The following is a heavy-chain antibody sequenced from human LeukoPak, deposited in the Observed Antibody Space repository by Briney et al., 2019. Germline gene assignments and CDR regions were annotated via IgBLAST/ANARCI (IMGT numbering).Heavy chain of an antibody. CDR1: GGSISSGGYY. D-gene: IGHD3-10*01. CDR3: ARLGGYYYGSGSFDY. Sequence: SETLSLTCTVSGGSISSGGYYWSWIRQPPGKGLEWIGYIYYSGSTNYNPSLKSRVTISVDTSKNQFSLKLSSVTAADTAVYYCARLGGYYYGSGSFDYWGQGTLVTVSS. CDR2: IYYSGST. V-gene: IGHV4-61*08. J-gene: IGHJ4*02.